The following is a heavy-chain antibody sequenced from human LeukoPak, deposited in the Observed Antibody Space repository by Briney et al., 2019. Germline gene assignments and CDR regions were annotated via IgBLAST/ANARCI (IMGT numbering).Heavy chain of an antibody. CDR3: ARARTTIDNYYYMDV. V-gene: IGHV1-2*02. CDR1: GYTFAGYY. J-gene: IGHJ6*03. Sequence: ASVKVSCKASGYTFAGYYMHWVRQAPGQGLEWMGWINPNSGGTNYAQKFQGRVTMTRDTSISTAYMELSRLRSDDTAVYYCARARTTIDNYYYMDVWGKGTTVTVSS. CDR2: INPNSGGT. D-gene: IGHD3-22*01.